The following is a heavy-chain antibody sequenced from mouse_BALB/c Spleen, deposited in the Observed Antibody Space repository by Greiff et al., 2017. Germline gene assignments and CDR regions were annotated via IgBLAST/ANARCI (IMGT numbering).Heavy chain of an antibody. CDR1: GYSITSDYA. J-gene: IGHJ2*01. D-gene: IGHD1-1*02. CDR2: ISYSGST. CDR3: AREVAPYYFDY. Sequence: DVQLQESGPGLVKPSQSLSLTCTVTGYSITSDYAWNWIRQFPGNKLEWMGYISYSGSTSYNPSLKSRISITRDTSKNQFFLQLNSVTTEDTATYYCAREVAPYYFDYWGQGTTLTVSS. V-gene: IGHV3-2*02.